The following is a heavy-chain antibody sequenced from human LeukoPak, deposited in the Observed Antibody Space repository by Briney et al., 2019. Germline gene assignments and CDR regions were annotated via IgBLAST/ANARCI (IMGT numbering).Heavy chain of an antibody. Sequence: SETLSLTCTVSGGSISSSSYYWVWIRQPPGKELEWIGSINYSGNTYYNPSVKSRVTISVDTSKNLFSLKLSSVTAADTAVYYCARDGRPYYYDLGDFDYWGQGTLVTVSS. D-gene: IGHD3-10*01. CDR1: GGSISSSSYY. CDR2: INYSGNT. J-gene: IGHJ4*02. V-gene: IGHV4-39*07. CDR3: ARDGRPYYYDLGDFDY.